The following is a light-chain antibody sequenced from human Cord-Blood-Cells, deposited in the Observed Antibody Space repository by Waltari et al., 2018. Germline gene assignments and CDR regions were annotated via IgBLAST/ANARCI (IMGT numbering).Light chain of an antibody. CDR2: DVS. CDR3: CSYAGSYTFYV. V-gene: IGLV2-11*01. CDR1: SSDVGGYNY. J-gene: IGLJ1*01. Sequence: QSALTQPRSVSGSPGQSVTIPCTGTSSDVGGYNYVSWYQQHPGKAPKLLISDVSKRPSGVPDRCSGSKSGNTASLTISGLQAEDEADYYCCSYAGSYTFYVFGTGTKVTVL.